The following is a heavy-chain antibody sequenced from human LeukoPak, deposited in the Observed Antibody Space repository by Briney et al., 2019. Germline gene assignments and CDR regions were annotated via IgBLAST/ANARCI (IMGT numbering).Heavy chain of an antibody. CDR2: INHSGST. CDR1: GGSFSGYY. V-gene: IGHV4-34*01. Sequence: SETLSLTCAVCGGSFSGYYWSWIRQPPGKGLEWIGEINHSGSTNYNPSLKSRVTMSVDTSKNQFSLKLSSVTAADTAVYYCARVDTMIVAFDIWGQGTMVTVSS. J-gene: IGHJ3*02. CDR3: ARVDTMIVAFDI. D-gene: IGHD3-22*01.